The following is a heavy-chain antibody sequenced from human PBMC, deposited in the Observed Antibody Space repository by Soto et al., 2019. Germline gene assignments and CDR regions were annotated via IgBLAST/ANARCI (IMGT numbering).Heavy chain of an antibody. D-gene: IGHD3-3*01. CDR3: ARVQNDFWSGYYWFDP. CDR2: ISAYNGNT. J-gene: IGHJ5*02. CDR1: GYTFTSYG. Sequence: ASVKVSCKASGYTFTSYGISWVRQAPGQGLEWMGWISAYNGNTNYAQKLQGRVNMTTDTSTSTAYMELRSLRSDDTAVYYCARVQNDFWSGYYWFDPWGQGTLVTVSS. V-gene: IGHV1-18*01.